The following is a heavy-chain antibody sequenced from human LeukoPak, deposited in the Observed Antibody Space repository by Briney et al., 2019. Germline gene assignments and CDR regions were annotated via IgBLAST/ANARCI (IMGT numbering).Heavy chain of an antibody. D-gene: IGHD4-11*01. J-gene: IGHJ4*02. CDR1: GFSLKTYG. Sequence: GGSLRLSCAVSGFSLKTYGMNWVRQAPGKGLEWIAQISSSGGAIYYADSVKGRFTISRDNAENSLYLQMNSLGAEDTAVYYCARETSTAEYYFHYWGRGTLVTVSS. CDR3: ARETSTAEYYFHY. CDR2: ISSSGGAI. V-gene: IGHV3-48*04.